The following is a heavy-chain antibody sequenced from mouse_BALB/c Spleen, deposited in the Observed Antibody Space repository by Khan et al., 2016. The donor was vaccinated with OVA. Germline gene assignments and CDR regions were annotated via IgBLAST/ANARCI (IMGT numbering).Heavy chain of an antibody. J-gene: IGHJ2*01. CDR3: ARTARIKY. V-gene: IGHV3-2*02. CDR2: ISYSGST. D-gene: IGHD1-2*01. Sequence: VQLKEPEPRLVKPSQSLSLTSTVTAYSITSGYGGNWIRQVSGNKLEWMGYISYSGSTNYNPSLKSRISITRDTSKNQFFLQLNSVTTEDTATYYCARTARIKYWGQGTTLTVSS. CDR1: AYSITSGYG.